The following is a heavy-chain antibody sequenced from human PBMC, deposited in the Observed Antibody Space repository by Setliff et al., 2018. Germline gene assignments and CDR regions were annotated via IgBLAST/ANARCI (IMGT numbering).Heavy chain of an antibody. D-gene: IGHD3-16*01. V-gene: IGHV4-61*09. CDR1: GGSISSGSYY. Sequence: SETLSLTCTVSGGSISSGSYYWSWIRQPAGKGLEWIGHIYSSGSTNYNPSLKSRVTMSVDRSKNQFSLKLSSVIAADTAVYYCARDGGEYWGQGTLVTVS. CDR2: IYSSGST. CDR3: ARDGGEY. J-gene: IGHJ4*02.